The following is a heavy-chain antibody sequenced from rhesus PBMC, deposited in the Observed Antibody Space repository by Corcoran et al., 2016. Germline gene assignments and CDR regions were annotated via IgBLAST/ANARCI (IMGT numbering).Heavy chain of an antibody. CDR1: GDSISSTW. CDR3: ARDNYHYSSYYFDY. V-gene: IGHV4-80*01. Sequence: QVQPQESGPGLVKTSETRSLTCTVPGDSISSTWRSWIRQHPAKGLEWIGEINGNRGNANYNPSRKWRVTMSIDAAKSQVALKLISVTAAYTAVYYCARDNYHYSSYYFDYWGQGVLVTVSS. J-gene: IGHJ4*01. CDR2: INGNRGNA. D-gene: IGHD4-4*01.